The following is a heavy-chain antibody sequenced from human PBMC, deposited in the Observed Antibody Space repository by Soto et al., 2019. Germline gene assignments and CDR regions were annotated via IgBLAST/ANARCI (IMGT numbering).Heavy chain of an antibody. V-gene: IGHV4-34*01. D-gene: IGHD5-18*01. CDR2: INHSGST. CDR3: ARGVYSYGYYYYYGMDV. Sequence: SETLSLTCAVYGGSFSGYYWSWIRQPPGKGLEWIGEINHSGSTNYNPSLKSRVTISVDTSKNQFSLKLSPVTAADTAVYYCARGVYSYGYYYYYGMDVWGQGTTVTVSS. CDR1: GGSFSGYY. J-gene: IGHJ6*02.